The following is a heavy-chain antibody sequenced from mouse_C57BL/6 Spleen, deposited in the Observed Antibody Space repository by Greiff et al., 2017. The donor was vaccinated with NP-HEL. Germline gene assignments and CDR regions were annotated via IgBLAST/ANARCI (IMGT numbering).Heavy chain of an antibody. V-gene: IGHV1-82*01. J-gene: IGHJ4*01. Sequence: QVQLQQSGPELVKPGASVKISCKASGYAFSSSWMNWVKQRPGKGLEWIGRIYPGDGDTNYNGKFKGKATLTADKSSSTAYMQLSSLTSEDSAVYFCARRGYGQDYAMDYWGQGTSVTVSS. CDR1: GYAFSSSW. CDR2: IYPGDGDT. CDR3: ARRGYGQDYAMDY. D-gene: IGHD1-1*02.